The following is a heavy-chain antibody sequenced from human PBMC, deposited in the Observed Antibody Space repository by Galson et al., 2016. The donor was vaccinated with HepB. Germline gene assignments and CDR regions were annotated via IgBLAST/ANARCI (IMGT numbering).Heavy chain of an antibody. CDR3: AKGTSPGEAYYYYGMDV. V-gene: IGHV3-9*01. Sequence: SLRLSCAASGFTFDDYAMHWVRQAPGKGLEWVSGISWNSGSIGYADSVMGRFTISRDNAKNSLYLQMNSLRGEDTALYYCAKGTSPGEAYYYYGMDVWGQGTTVTVPS. CDR2: ISWNSGSI. J-gene: IGHJ6*02. CDR1: GFTFDDYA. D-gene: IGHD2-21*01.